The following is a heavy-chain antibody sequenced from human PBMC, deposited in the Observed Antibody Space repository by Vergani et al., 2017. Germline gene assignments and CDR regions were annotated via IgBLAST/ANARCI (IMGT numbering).Heavy chain of an antibody. CDR2: INHSGST. Sequence: QVQLQESGPGLVKPSETLSLTCTVSGGSVSSGSYYWSWIRQPPGKGLEWIGEINHSGSTNYNPSLKSRVTISVDTSKNQFSLKLSSVTAADTAVYYCARGLSGGYDYYYGMDVWGQGTTVTVSS. D-gene: IGHD5-12*01. CDR1: GGSVSSGSYY. V-gene: IGHV4-61*01. CDR3: ARGLSGGYDYYYGMDV. J-gene: IGHJ6*02.